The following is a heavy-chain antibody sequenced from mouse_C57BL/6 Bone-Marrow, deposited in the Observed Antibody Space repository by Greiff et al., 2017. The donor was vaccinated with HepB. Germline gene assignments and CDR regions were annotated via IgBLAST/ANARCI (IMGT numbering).Heavy chain of an antibody. J-gene: IGHJ2*01. D-gene: IGHD1-1*01. Sequence: EVKLMESGGGLVKPGGSLKLSCAASGFTFSDYGMHWVRQAPEKGLEWVAYISSGSSTIYYADTVKGRFTISRDNAKNTLFLQMTSLRSEDTAMYYCARPLITTVVALDYWGQGTTLTVSS. CDR2: ISSGSSTI. CDR1: GFTFSDYG. V-gene: IGHV5-17*01. CDR3: ARPLITTVVALDY.